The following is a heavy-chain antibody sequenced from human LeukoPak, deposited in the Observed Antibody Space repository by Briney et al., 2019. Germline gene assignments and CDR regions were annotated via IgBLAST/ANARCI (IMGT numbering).Heavy chain of an antibody. D-gene: IGHD2-15*01. CDR2: IYDSGST. Sequence: PSETLSLTCTVSGGSIRSSYYYWGWIRQPPGKGLEWIGSIYDSGSTYYNPSLKSRVTISVDTSKNQFSLKLSSVTAADTAVYYCARGGLVAATRGGYYYYGMDVWGQGTTVTVSS. J-gene: IGHJ6*02. CDR1: GGSIRSSYYY. CDR3: ARGGLVAATRGGYYYYGMDV. V-gene: IGHV4-39*01.